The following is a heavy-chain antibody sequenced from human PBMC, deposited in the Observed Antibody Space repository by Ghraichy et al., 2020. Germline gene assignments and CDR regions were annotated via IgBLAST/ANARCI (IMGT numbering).Heavy chain of an antibody. CDR2: ITGSSITI. CDR3: ARLPLPRRAAVGDWYFDL. V-gene: IGHV3-48*01. CDR1: GFSFSDYS. J-gene: IGHJ2*01. D-gene: IGHD6-13*01. Sequence: GGSLRLSCEGSGFSFSDYSMIWVRLTPRKALEWVSYITGSSITIFYTDSVKGRFTISRDNAKNSLYLQMNSLRAEDTAVYYCARLPLPRRAAVGDWYFDLCGRVTLVTVSS.